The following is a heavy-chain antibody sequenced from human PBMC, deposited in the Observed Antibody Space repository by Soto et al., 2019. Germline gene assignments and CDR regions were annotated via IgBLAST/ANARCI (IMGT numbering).Heavy chain of an antibody. CDR2: IYHSGST. V-gene: IGHV4-31*03. CDR1: GGSISSGGYY. Sequence: PSETLSLTCTVAGGSISSGGYYWSWIRQHPGKGLEWIGYIYHSGSTYYNPSLKSRVTISVDTSKNQFSLQLNSVTPEDTAVYYCAREGSSSFDYWGQGTLVTVSS. J-gene: IGHJ4*02. CDR3: AREGSSSFDY. D-gene: IGHD6-6*01.